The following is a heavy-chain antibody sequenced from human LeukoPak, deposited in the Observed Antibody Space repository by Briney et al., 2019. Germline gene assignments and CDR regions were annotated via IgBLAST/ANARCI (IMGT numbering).Heavy chain of an antibody. Sequence: SETLSLTCAVYGGSFSGYYWSWIRQPPGKGLEWIGEINHSGSTNYNPSLKSRVTISVDTSKNQFSLKLSSVTAADTAVYYCSMSRGYNFGQWGQGTLVTVSS. CDR2: INHSGST. CDR3: SMSRGYNFGQ. CDR1: GGSFSGYY. V-gene: IGHV4-34*01. D-gene: IGHD5-18*01. J-gene: IGHJ4*02.